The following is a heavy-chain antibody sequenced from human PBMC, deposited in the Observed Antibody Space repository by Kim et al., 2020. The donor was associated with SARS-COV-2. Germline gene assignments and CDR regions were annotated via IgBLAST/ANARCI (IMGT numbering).Heavy chain of an antibody. J-gene: IGHJ3*02. D-gene: IGHD6-19*01. CDR3: ARQLAVAGTVDAFDI. Sequence: SFQGQVTISADKSISTAYLQWSSLKASDTAMYYCARQLAVAGTVDAFDIWGQGTMVTVSS. V-gene: IGHV5-51*01.